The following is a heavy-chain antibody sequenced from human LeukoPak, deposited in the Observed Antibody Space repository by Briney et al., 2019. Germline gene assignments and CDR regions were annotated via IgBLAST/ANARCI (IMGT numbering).Heavy chain of an antibody. CDR2: IHYSGST. Sequence: KPSETLPLTCTVSGGSISSYYWSWIRQPPGKGLEWIGYIHYSGSTNYSPSLKSRVTISVDTSKKQFSLKLSSVTAADTAVYYCARTIEGYCRGRSCYSYYYYMDVWGKGTTVTVSS. CDR1: GGSISSYY. J-gene: IGHJ6*03. D-gene: IGHD2-15*01. CDR3: ARTIEGYCRGRSCYSYYYYMDV. V-gene: IGHV4-59*01.